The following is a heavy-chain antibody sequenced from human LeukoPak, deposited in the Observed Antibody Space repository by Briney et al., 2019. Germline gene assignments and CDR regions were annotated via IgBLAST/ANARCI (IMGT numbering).Heavy chain of an antibody. CDR1: GFTFSSYS. CDR3: ARDSRLIVVSD. CDR2: ISSSSSYI. Sequence: PGGSLRLSCAASGFTFSSYSMNWVRQAPGNGLEWVSSISSSSSYIYYADSVKGRFTISRDNAKNSLYLQMNSLRAEDTAVYYCARDSRLIVVSDWGQGTLVTVSS. D-gene: IGHD2-21*01. J-gene: IGHJ4*02. V-gene: IGHV3-21*01.